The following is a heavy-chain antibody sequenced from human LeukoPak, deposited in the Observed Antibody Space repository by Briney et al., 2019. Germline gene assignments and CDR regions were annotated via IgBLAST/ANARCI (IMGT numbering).Heavy chain of an antibody. CDR1: GFAFSSYA. CDR3: ARDTANYLDISGYFDY. V-gene: IGHV3-30*04. J-gene: IGHJ4*02. D-gene: IGHD3-22*01. CDR2: ISYDGTNK. Sequence: SGGSLRLSCAASGFAFSSYAMHWVRQAPGKGLEWVAVISYDGTNKYYTDSVKGRFTISRDNSKNTLYLQMNSLKAEDTAVYYCARDTANYLDISGYFDYSGQGTLVTVSS.